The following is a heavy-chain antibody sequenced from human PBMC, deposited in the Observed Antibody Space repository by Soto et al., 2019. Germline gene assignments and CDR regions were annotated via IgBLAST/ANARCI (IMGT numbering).Heavy chain of an antibody. CDR2: ISGSGSST. CDR1: GFTFSSYA. D-gene: IGHD3-10*01. CDR3: AKCGGSYGSGSHIDT. V-gene: IGHV3-23*01. Sequence: TGGSLRLSCVASGFTFSSYAMSWVRQAPGKDLEWVSGISGSGSSTYYAGYVKGRFTISRDTSKNTLHLQMNGLRAEDTAIYYCAKCGGSYGSGSHIDTWGQGTQVTVSS. J-gene: IGHJ4*02.